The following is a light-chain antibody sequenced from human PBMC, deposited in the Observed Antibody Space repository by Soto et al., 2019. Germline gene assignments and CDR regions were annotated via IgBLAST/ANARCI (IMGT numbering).Light chain of an antibody. V-gene: IGKV3-15*01. J-gene: IGKJ5*01. CDR3: QQYNNWPPIT. CDR1: QTVLSN. CDR2: GAS. Sequence: EIVRTQSPATLSVSPGEIANLCVSASQTVLSNLAWYQQKPGQAPRLLIYGASTRATGIPARFSGSVSVTEFTLTISSLQSEDFAVYYCQQYNNWPPITCGQGTRLEIK.